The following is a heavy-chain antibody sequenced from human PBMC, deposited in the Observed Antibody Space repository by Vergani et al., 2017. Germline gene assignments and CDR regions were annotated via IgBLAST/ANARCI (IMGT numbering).Heavy chain of an antibody. V-gene: IGHV3-21*01. Sequence: EVQLVESGGGLVKPGGSLRLSCVASGFTFGSYSMNWVRQAPGKGLEWVSFISSSSSYRYYADSVKGRFTISRDNGEYSLLLQMNSLRPEDTAVYYWASGVPGYQLATQYFQHWGQGTLVTVSS. J-gene: IGHJ1*01. CDR2: ISSSSSYR. CDR1: GFTFGSYS. D-gene: IGHD2-2*01. CDR3: ASGVPGYQLATQYFQH.